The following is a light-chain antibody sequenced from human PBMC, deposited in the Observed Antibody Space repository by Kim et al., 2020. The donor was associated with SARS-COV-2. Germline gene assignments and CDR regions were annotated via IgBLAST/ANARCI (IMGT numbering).Light chain of an antibody. CDR3: QAWDSSTVV. V-gene: IGLV3-1*01. Sequence: VSPGQTASLTCSGDKLGDKYACWYQQKPGQSPVLVIYQDSKRPSGIPERFSGSNSGNTATLTISGTQAMDEADYYCQAWDSSTVVFGGGTQLTAL. CDR1: KLGDKY. CDR2: QDS. J-gene: IGLJ2*01.